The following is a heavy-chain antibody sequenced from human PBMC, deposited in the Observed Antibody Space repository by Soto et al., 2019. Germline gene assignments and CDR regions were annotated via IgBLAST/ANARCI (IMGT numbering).Heavy chain of an antibody. J-gene: IGHJ4*02. CDR1: GFTFSSYW. CDR3: AKDLSWGQSDY. Sequence: EVELVESGGGLVQPGGSLRLSCAASGFTFSSYWMHWFRQDPGKGLVWVSSIRSDGSATQYEDSVKGRFTVSRDNAKNTLYLQMNSLRDEDTAVYYCAKDLSWGQSDYCGQGTLVIVSS. V-gene: IGHV3-74*01. D-gene: IGHD3-16*01. CDR2: IRSDGSAT.